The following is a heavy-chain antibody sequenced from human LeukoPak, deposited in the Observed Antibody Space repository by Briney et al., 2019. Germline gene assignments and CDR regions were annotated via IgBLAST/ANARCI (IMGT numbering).Heavy chain of an antibody. D-gene: IGHD1-26*01. J-gene: IGHJ4*02. CDR3: AADGVSGYSGSYYSNY. CDR2: IVVGSGNT. CDR1: GFTFTSSA. Sequence: GASVKVPCKASGFTFTSSAVQWVRQARGQRLEWIGWIVVGSGNTNYAQKFQERVTITRDMSTSTAYMELSSLRSEDTAVYYCAADGVSGYSGSYYSNYWGQGTLVTVSS. V-gene: IGHV1-58*01.